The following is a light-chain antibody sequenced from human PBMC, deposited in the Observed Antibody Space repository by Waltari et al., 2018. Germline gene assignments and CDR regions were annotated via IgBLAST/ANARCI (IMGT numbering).Light chain of an antibody. Sequence: QSALTQPASVSGSPGQSITISCTGTSSDVGGYNYVSWYQQHPGKAPKLMIYDVSKRPSWVSNRVSGSKSGNTAALTISGLQAEDEADYYCCSYAGSSTFVVFGGGTKLTVL. CDR1: SSDVGGYNY. J-gene: IGLJ2*01. CDR2: DVS. CDR3: CSYAGSSTFVV. V-gene: IGLV2-23*02.